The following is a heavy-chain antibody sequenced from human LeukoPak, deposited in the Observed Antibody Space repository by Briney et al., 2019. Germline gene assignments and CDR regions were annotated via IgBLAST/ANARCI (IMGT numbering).Heavy chain of an antibody. J-gene: IGHJ4*02. V-gene: IGHV3-73*01. CDR1: GFPFSGSA. CDR3: TGNYYGSGSYADFDY. Sequence: GGSLRLSCAASGFPFSGSALHWVRQASGKGLRWVGRIRSTANGYATAYAASVKGRFTISRDDSKNTAYLQMDSLKTEDTAVYYCTGNYYGSGSYADFDYWGQGTLVTVSS. CDR2: IRSTANGYAT. D-gene: IGHD3-10*01.